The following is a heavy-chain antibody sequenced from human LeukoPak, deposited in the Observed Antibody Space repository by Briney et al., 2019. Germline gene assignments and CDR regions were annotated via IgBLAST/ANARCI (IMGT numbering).Heavy chain of an antibody. V-gene: IGHV7-4-1*02. J-gene: IGHJ4*02. CDR2: INTNTGNP. CDR1: GYTFTSYA. Sequence: GASVKVSCKASGYTFTSYAMNWVRPAPGQGLERMGWINTNTGNPTYAQGFTGRFVFSLDTSVSTAYLQISSLKAEDTAVYYCARDSPRRYFDWLSQPSFDYWGQGTLVTVSS. CDR3: ARDSPRRYFDWLSQPSFDY. D-gene: IGHD3-9*01.